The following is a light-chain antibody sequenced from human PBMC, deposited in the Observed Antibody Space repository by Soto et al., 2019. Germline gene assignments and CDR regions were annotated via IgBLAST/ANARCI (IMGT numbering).Light chain of an antibody. J-gene: IGKJ2*01. CDR3: QQYYNYPRT. V-gene: IGKV1-5*03. CDR2: KAS. CDR1: QSISSW. Sequence: DIQMTQSPSTLSASIGDSVTITCRASQSISSWLAWYQQKPGKAPKVLLYKASSLERGVPSRFSGNASGTEFTLTISSLQPDDFATYYCQQYYNYPRTFGQGTKLEIK.